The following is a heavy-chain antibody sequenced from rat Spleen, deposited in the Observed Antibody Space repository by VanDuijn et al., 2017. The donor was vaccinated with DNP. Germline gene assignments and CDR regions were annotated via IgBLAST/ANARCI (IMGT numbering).Heavy chain of an antibody. CDR2: IIYDGSST. V-gene: IGHV5-17*01. Sequence: EVQLVESGGGLVQPGRSLKFSCAASGFTFSDYAMAWVRQAPKKGLEWVATIIYDGSSTYYRDSVKGRFTISRDNAKSTLYLQMDSLRSEDTATYYCARLLGITTVDPFFDYWGQGVMVTVSS. D-gene: IGHD1-1*01. CDR1: GFTFSDYA. CDR3: ARLLGITTVDPFFDY. J-gene: IGHJ2*01.